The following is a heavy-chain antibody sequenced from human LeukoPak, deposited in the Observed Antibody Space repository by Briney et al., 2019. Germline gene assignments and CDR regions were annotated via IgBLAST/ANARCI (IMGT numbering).Heavy chain of an antibody. V-gene: IGHV3-30-3*01. D-gene: IGHD2-2*01. CDR2: ISYDGSNE. CDR3: ARSRDTSMPGCY. CDR1: GFTFSSFA. J-gene: IGHJ4*02. Sequence: GGSLRLSCAASGFTFSSFAFHWVRQAPGKGLEWVAVISYDGSNEYYADSVKGRFIISRDSSKNTLYLQMNSLRAEDTAVYYCARSRDTSMPGCYWGQGTLVTVSS.